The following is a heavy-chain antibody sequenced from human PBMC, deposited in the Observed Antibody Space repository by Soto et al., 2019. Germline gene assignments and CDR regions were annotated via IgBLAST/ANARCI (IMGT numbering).Heavy chain of an antibody. CDR2: FDPEDGET. Sequence: ASVKVSCKVSGYTLTELSMHWVRPAPGKGLGWMGGFDPEDGETIYAQKFQGRVTMTEDTSTDTAYMELSSLRSEDTAVYYCATAGLVVNYYGSGSYYPYWGQGTLVTVSS. V-gene: IGHV1-24*01. J-gene: IGHJ4*02. D-gene: IGHD3-10*01. CDR3: ATAGLVVNYYGSGSYYPY. CDR1: GYTLTELS.